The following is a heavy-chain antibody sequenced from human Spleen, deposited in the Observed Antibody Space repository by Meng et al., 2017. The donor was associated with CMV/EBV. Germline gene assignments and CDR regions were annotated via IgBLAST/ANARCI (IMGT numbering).Heavy chain of an antibody. CDR3: ARGERKVGGPPFDS. Sequence: GESLKISCAGSGFIFNGYAMHWVRQAPGKGLEGVTFIRYDGSNKYYADSVKGRFAISRDNSKNTLYLQMNSLRAEDTAVYYCARGERKVGGPPFDSWAQGTLVTVSS. CDR2: IRYDGSNK. V-gene: IGHV3-30*02. D-gene: IGHD1-26*01. CDR1: GFIFNGYA. J-gene: IGHJ4*02.